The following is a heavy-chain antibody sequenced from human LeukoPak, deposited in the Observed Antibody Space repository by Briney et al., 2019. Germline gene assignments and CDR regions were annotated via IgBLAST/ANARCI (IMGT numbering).Heavy chain of an antibody. Sequence: SETLSLTCTVAGGSISSSSYYWGWIRQPPGKGLEWIGSIYYSGSTYYNPSLKSRVTMSVDTSKNQFSLKLSSVTAADTAVYYCARPTSQLAYCGGDCSFDYWGQGTLVTVSS. CDR3: ARPTSQLAYCGGDCSFDY. V-gene: IGHV4-39*01. CDR1: GGSISSSSYY. J-gene: IGHJ4*02. CDR2: IYYSGST. D-gene: IGHD2-21*01.